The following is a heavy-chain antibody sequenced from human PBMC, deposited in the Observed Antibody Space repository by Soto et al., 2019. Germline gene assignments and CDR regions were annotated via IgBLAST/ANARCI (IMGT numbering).Heavy chain of an antibody. D-gene: IGHD6-19*01. Sequence: QVQLVESGGGVVQPGRSLRLSCAASGFTFSSYVMHWVRQAPGKGLGWAAVVSNDGSNKDYADSVKGRFTISRDNSNNTVYLQMNRLRAEDTAVYYCAKVLLTYTSGWYHPHFDYWGQGTLVTVS. V-gene: IGHV3-30*18. CDR3: AKVLLTYTSGWYHPHFDY. CDR1: GFTFSSYV. CDR2: VSNDGSNK. J-gene: IGHJ4*02.